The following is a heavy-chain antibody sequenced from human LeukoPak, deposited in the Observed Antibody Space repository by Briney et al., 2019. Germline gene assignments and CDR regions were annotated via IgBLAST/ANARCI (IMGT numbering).Heavy chain of an antibody. V-gene: IGHV1-2*02. CDR2: IKPDSGSS. CDR1: GYTFTAYY. J-gene: IGHJ4*02. CDR3: ARARVPIAVAGLYYFDY. D-gene: IGHD6-19*01. Sequence: ASVKVSCKASGYTFTAYYIHWLRQAPGQGPEWMGWIKPDSGSSHYAQKFQGRVTMTRDTSSSSAYMDLTSLKSDDTALYYCARARVPIAVAGLYYFDYWGQGALVTVSS.